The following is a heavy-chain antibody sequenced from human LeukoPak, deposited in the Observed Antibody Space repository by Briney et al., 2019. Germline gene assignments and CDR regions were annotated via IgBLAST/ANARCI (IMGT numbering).Heavy chain of an antibody. V-gene: IGHV3-7*04. CDR3: ARELNWDADY. D-gene: IGHD1-1*01. CDR2: IKEDGSDK. Sequence: PGGSLRLSCAASGFTFSNAWLNWVRQAPGKGLEWVAHIKEDGSDKYHVDSVKGRFTISRDNAKNSLYLQMNSLRAEDTAVYYCARELNWDADYWGQGTLVTVSS. J-gene: IGHJ4*02. CDR1: GFTFSNAW.